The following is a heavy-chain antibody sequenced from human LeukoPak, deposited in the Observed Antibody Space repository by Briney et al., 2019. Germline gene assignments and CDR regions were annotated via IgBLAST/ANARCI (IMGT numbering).Heavy chain of an antibody. J-gene: IGHJ5*02. D-gene: IGHD2-15*01. V-gene: IGHV1-18*01. CDR1: GYTFTSYG. CDR3: ARDQLGYCSGGSCSRWLDP. Sequence: GASVKVSCKASGYTFTSYGVSWVRQAPGQGLEWMGWISAYNGNTNYAQKLQGRVTMTTDTSTSTAYIELRSLRSDDTAVYYCARDQLGYCSGGSCSRWLDPWGQGTLVTVSS. CDR2: ISAYNGNT.